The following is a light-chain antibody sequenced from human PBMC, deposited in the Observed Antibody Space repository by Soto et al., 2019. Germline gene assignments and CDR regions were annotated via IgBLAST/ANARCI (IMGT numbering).Light chain of an antibody. Sequence: QSALTQPPSASGSPGQSVTISCTGTSSYVGGYNYVSWYQQYPGKAPKLLIYEVYKLPSGVPDRFSGSKSGNTAALTVSGLQAEDEADYYCSSYVGTNSYVFGTGTKLTVL. CDR3: SSYVGTNSYV. V-gene: IGLV2-8*01. J-gene: IGLJ1*01. CDR1: SSYVGGYNY. CDR2: EVY.